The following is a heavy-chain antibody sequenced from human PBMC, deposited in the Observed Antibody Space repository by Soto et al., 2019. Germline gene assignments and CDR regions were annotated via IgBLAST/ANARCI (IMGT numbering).Heavy chain of an antibody. Sequence: EVRLVQSGGGLVQPGGSLRLSCAASLFIVSDNYMSWVRQAPGKGLEWVSLIYSGGGTDYAEYAKGRITISRDNSKNTQYLQMNSMNAADTGIYYCATRMATAPYWGQGTVVTVSS. CDR3: ATRMATAPY. V-gene: IGHV3-66*01. J-gene: IGHJ4*02. CDR1: LFIVSDNY. D-gene: IGHD2-8*01. CDR2: IYSGGGT.